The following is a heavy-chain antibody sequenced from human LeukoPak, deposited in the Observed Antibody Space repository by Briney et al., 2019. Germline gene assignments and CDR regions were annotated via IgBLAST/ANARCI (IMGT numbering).Heavy chain of an antibody. J-gene: IGHJ4*02. CDR1: GFTFSSYA. CDR2: ISGSGGST. CDR3: AKGPYCGGDCYDTPFDY. D-gene: IGHD2-21*02. V-gene: IGHV3-23*01. Sequence: PGGSLRLSCAASGFTFSSYAMSWVRQAPGKGLEWVSAISGSGGSTYYADSVKGRFTISRDNSKNTLYLQMNSLRAVDTAVYYCAKGPYCGGDCYDTPFDYWGQGTLATVSS.